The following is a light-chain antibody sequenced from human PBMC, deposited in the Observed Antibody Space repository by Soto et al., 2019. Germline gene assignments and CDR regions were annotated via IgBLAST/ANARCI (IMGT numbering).Light chain of an antibody. V-gene: IGKV3-15*01. J-gene: IGKJ5*01. Sequence: EIAMTQSPATLSVSPGDRVTLSCRASQSVATNLAWYQQKPGQAPRLLIYGASTRAPRIPARFSGGGSETEFTLTISSLQSEDFAVYYCQQYNNWPPITFGQGTRLEIK. CDR1: QSVATN. CDR3: QQYNNWPPIT. CDR2: GAS.